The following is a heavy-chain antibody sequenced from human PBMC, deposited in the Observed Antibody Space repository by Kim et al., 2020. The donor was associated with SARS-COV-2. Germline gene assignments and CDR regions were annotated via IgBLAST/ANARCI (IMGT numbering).Heavy chain of an antibody. Sequence: MYYAASVEGRFTISRDNARNSVYLQMNSLRVDDTAIYYCARGWFGQVGDYWGQGARVTVSS. CDR3: ARGWFGQVGDY. J-gene: IGHJ4*02. D-gene: IGHD3-10*01. V-gene: IGHV3-21*01. CDR2: M.